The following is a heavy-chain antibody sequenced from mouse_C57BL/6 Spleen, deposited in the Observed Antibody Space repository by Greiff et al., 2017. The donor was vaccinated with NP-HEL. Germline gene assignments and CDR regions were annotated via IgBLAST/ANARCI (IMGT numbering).Heavy chain of an antibody. CDR2: IYPGDGDT. D-gene: IGHD1-1*01. Sequence: VQLQESGPELVKPGASVKISCKASGYAFSSSWMNWVKQRPGKGLEWIGRIYPGDGDTNYNGKFKGKATLTADKSSSTAYMQLSSLTSEDSAVYFCAISSPIYYYGSSGVFDYWGQGTTLTVSS. V-gene: IGHV1-82*01. CDR3: AISSPIYYYGSSGVFDY. J-gene: IGHJ2*01. CDR1: GYAFSSSW.